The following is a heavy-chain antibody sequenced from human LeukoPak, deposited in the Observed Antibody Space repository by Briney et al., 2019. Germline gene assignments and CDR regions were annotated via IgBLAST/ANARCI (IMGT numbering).Heavy chain of an antibody. D-gene: IGHD2-15*01. Sequence: ASVKVSCKASRYTFTGYYMHWVRQAPGQGLEWMGWINPNSGGTDYAQKFQGRVTMTRDTSISTAYMELSRLRSDDTAVYYCARVSGRWIDYWGQGTLVTVSS. CDR1: RYTFTGYY. J-gene: IGHJ4*02. V-gene: IGHV1-2*02. CDR3: ARVSGRWIDY. CDR2: INPNSGGT.